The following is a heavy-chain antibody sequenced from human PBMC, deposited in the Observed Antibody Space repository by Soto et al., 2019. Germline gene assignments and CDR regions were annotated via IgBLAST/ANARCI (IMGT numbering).Heavy chain of an antibody. CDR2: IYYSGST. D-gene: IGHD2-15*01. CDR1: GVSISSYY. J-gene: IGHJ3*02. CDR3: ARVMSDCSGGSCYFDAFDI. V-gene: IGHV4-59*01. Sequence: SETLSLTCSVSGVSISSYYWSWIRQPPGKGLQWIGYIYYSGSTNYNPSLESRVTISVDTSKNQFSLNLSSVTAADTAVYYCARVMSDCSGGSCYFDAFDIWGQGTMVTVS.